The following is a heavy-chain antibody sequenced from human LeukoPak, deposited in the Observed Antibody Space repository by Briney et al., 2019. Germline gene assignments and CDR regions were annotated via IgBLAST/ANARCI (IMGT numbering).Heavy chain of an antibody. J-gene: IGHJ3*02. Sequence: SQTLSLTCTVSGGSISSGSYYWSWIRQPAGKGLEWIGRIYTGGSTNYNPSLKSRVTISVDTSKNQFSLKLSSVTAADTAVYYCARGPHYAIFGVVKPSGAFDIWGQGTMITVSS. CDR3: ARGPHYAIFGVVKPSGAFDI. CDR2: IYTGGST. V-gene: IGHV4-61*02. D-gene: IGHD3-3*01. CDR1: GGSISSGSYY.